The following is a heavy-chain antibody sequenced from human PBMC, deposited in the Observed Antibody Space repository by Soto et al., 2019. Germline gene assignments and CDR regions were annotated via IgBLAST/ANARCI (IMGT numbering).Heavy chain of an antibody. CDR2: IWYDGSNK. CDR1: GFTFSSYG. D-gene: IGHD6-19*01. J-gene: IGHJ6*02. V-gene: IGHV3-33*01. CDR3: ARDMIAVAGTAYYYGMDV. Sequence: GGSLRLSCAASGFTFSSYGMHWVRQAPGKGLEWVAVIWYDGSNKYYADSVKGRFTISRDNSKNTLYLQMNSLRAEDTAVYYCARDMIAVAGTAYYYGMDVWGQGTTVTVSS.